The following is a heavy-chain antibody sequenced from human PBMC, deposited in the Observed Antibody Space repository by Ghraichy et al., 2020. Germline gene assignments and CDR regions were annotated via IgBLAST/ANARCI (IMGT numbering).Heavy chain of an antibody. D-gene: IGHD3-22*01. J-gene: IGHJ4*02. Sequence: LSLTCAASGFTFSSYWMSWVRQAPGKGLEWVANIKQDGSEKYYVDSVKGRFTISRDNAKNSLYLQMNSLRAEDTAVYYCARDDDSSGYYAPFDYWGQGTLVTVSS. CDR1: GFTFSSYW. CDR2: IKQDGSEK. V-gene: IGHV3-7*01. CDR3: ARDDDSSGYYAPFDY.